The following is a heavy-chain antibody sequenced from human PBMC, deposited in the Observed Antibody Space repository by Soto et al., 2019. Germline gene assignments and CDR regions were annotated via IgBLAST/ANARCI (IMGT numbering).Heavy chain of an antibody. CDR1: GYDFTAYD. D-gene: IGHD6-13*01. V-gene: IGHV1-8*02. CDR3: GRGPSPRAPAGGTPYYYAMDV. Sequence: QVQLVQSGAEAKQSGASVKVSCKASGYDFTAYDINWVRQASGQGLEWMGWMNPINGATGTARRFQGRVSLSRNTATGTAYLELTSLRSDDTAVYYFGRGPSPRAPAGGTPYYYAMDVWGQGTTVTVSS. CDR2: MNPINGAT. J-gene: IGHJ6*02.